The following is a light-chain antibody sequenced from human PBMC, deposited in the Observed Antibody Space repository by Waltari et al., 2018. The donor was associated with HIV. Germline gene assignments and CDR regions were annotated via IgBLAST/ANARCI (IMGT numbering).Light chain of an antibody. CDR2: GAS. CDR3: QQSYGTPLT. J-gene: IGKJ4*01. Sequence: IQMTQSPSSLSASVGDRVTITCRASQSISSYLNWYQQKPGKAPRLLIYGASSLQSGVPSRVSGSGSGTDFTLTISSLQPEDFATYYCQQSYGTPLTFGGGTKVEI. V-gene: IGKV1-39*01. CDR1: QSISSY.